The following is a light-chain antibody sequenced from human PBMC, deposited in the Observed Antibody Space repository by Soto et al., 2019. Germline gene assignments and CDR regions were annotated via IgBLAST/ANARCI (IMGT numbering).Light chain of an antibody. CDR2: ATS. Sequence: EIMLTQSPGTLSLSPGERATLSCRASQSVASSYLGWYQQKPGQAPRLLIYATSSRATGIPDRFSGSGSGTDFTLTISRLEPEDFAVYYCQQYVSSSYTFGQVTKLEIK. V-gene: IGKV3-20*01. J-gene: IGKJ2*01. CDR1: QSVASSY. CDR3: QQYVSSSYT.